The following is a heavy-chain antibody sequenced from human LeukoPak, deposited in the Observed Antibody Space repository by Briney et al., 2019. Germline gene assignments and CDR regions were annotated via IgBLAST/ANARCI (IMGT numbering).Heavy chain of an antibody. V-gene: IGHV3-23*01. D-gene: IGHD6-13*01. CDR2: ISGSGGTT. CDR3: AKGKVAAAARFDY. CDR1: GFTFDNFA. Sequence: GGSLRLSCAASGFTFDNFAMSWVRQAPGKGLEWVSEISGSGGTTYYADSLKGRFTISRDNSNNTLYLQMNSLRAEDTALYYCAKGKVAAAARFDYWGQGILATVTS. J-gene: IGHJ4*02.